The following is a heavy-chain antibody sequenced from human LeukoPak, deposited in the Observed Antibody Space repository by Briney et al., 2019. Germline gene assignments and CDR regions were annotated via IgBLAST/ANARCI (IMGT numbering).Heavy chain of an antibody. D-gene: IGHD3-16*01. CDR2: IAYDGNYK. Sequence: GRSLRLSCAASGFTFKSFGMHWVRQAPGKGLEWVAIIAYDGNYKHYADSVKGRSTMSRDNSKSTLSLQMNSLRPDDTAVYYCAKDLGSGLPPDGFDIWGQGTLVTVSS. V-gene: IGHV3-30*18. J-gene: IGHJ3*02. CDR3: AKDLGSGLPPDGFDI. CDR1: GFTFKSFG.